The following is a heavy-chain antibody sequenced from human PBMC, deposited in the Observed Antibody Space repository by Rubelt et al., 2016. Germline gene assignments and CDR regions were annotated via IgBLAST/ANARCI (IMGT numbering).Heavy chain of an antibody. CDR1: GYTFTSYA. Sequence: QVQLVQSGAEVKKPGASVKVSCKASGYTFTSYAMHWVRQAPGQRLEWVGWINAGNGNTKYSQKFQGRVTITRETSASTAYMELSSLRSEATAVYYCARVIWGSGWSNNWFDPWGQGTLVTVSS. V-gene: IGHV1-3*01. CDR2: INAGNGNT. CDR3: ARVIWGSGWSNNWFDP. J-gene: IGHJ5*02. D-gene: IGHD6-19*01.